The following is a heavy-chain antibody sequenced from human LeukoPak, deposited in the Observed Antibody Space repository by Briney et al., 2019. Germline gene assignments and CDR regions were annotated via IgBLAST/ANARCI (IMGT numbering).Heavy chain of an antibody. CDR2: ISGSGDRT. J-gene: IGHJ4*02. Sequence: GGSLRLSCVGAGFTFSSYAMNWVRQAPGKGLGWVSGISGSGDRTYYADSVKGRFTISRDNSKNTLYLQMNSLTDDDSAVYYCAKDRIPVAGRQDIWDYWGQGTLVTVSS. V-gene: IGHV3-23*01. CDR1: GFTFSSYA. CDR3: AKDRIPVAGRQDIWDY. D-gene: IGHD6-19*01.